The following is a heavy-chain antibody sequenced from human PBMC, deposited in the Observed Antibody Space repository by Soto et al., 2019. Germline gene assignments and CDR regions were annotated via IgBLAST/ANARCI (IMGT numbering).Heavy chain of an antibody. CDR1: GFTFSDFA. CDR2: IYGGGNGP. D-gene: IGHD2-2*03. Sequence: EVQVLESGGGLVQPGGSLRLSCAATGFTFSDFAMSWVRQAPGKGLEWVSRIYGGGNGPHYADSVKGRVTISRDNSKNTSYLQMNSLRAEDKAVYYCAKMEGMDPWAYSFDYWGQGTLVTVSS. CDR3: AKMEGMDPWAYSFDY. V-gene: IGHV3-23*01. J-gene: IGHJ4*02.